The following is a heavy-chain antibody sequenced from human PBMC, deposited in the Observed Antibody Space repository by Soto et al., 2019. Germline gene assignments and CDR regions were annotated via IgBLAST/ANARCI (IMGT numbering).Heavy chain of an antibody. D-gene: IGHD2-15*01. CDR3: AREEKDDCSGGSCYNYFYDMDA. CDR2: ISAYNGNT. V-gene: IGHV1-18*01. CDR1: GYTFTSYG. Sequence: ASVKVCCKASGYTFTSYGISWVRQAPGQGLEWMGWISAYNGNTNYAQKLQGRVTMTTDTSTSTAYMELRSLRSDDTAVYYCAREEKDDCSGGSCYNYFYDMDAWGKGTTVTLSS. J-gene: IGHJ6*03.